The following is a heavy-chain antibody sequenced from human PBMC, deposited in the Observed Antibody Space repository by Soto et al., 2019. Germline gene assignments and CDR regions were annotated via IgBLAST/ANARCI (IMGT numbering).Heavy chain of an antibody. CDR3: ARDRYDSSSFVLYY. Sequence: QVHLVESGGGVVQPGRSLRLSCVASGFTFSDYAMNWVRQAPGKGLEWVAVVSHDGKQKYYDDSVKGRFTISRDDSRNTLYLQMNSLRPEDTALYYCARDRYDSSSFVLYYWGQGTLVTVSS. J-gene: IGHJ4*02. CDR1: GFTFSDYA. V-gene: IGHV3-30*04. CDR2: VSHDGKQK. D-gene: IGHD6-6*01.